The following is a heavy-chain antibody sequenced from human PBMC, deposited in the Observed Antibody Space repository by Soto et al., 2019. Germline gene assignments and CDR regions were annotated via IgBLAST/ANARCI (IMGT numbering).Heavy chain of an antibody. Sequence: SETLSLTGTVSVGSISSYYWSWIRQRAGKGLEWIGRIYTSGSTNYNPSLKSRVTMSVDTSKNQFSLKLSSVTAADTAVYYCARDYGGSVKRYYFDYWGQGTLVTVSS. CDR3: ARDYGGSVKRYYFDY. J-gene: IGHJ4*02. V-gene: IGHV4-4*07. CDR1: VGSISSYY. CDR2: IYTSGST. D-gene: IGHD3-10*01.